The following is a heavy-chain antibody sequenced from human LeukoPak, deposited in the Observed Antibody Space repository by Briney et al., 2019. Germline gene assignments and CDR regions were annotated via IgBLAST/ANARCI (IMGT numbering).Heavy chain of an antibody. CDR1: GYSISSGDY. CDR2: IHHSGST. V-gene: IGHV4-38-2*02. J-gene: IGHJ4*02. Sequence: SETLSLTCTVSGYSISSGDYWGSIRQPPGKGLEWIGTIHHSGSTYYNPSLKSRVIISVDTSKNHFSLKLSSVTAADTAVYYCARAQWELLADYFDYWGQGTLVTVSS. D-gene: IGHD1-26*01. CDR3: ARAQWELLADYFDY.